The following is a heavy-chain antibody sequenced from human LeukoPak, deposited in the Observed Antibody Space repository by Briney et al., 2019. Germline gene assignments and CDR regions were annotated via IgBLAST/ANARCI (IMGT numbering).Heavy chain of an antibody. Sequence: GGSLRLSCAASGFTFSDYYMSWIRQAPGKGLEWVSYISSSGSTIYYADSVKGRFTISRDNAKNSLYLQMNSLRAEDTAVYYCARRGDSSGYPYYYYYYMDVWGKGTTVTVSS. CDR3: ARRGDSSGYPYYYYYYMDV. CDR2: ISSSGSTI. CDR1: GFTFSDYY. D-gene: IGHD3-22*01. J-gene: IGHJ6*03. V-gene: IGHV3-11*04.